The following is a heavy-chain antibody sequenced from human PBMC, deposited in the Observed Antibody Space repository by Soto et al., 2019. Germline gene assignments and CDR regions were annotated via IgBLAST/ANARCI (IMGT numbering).Heavy chain of an antibody. V-gene: IGHV3-48*02. CDR1: GFTFSSYS. CDR2: ISSSSSTI. CDR3: ARDEGHIVLVPHYYYGMDI. Sequence: EVQLVESGGGLVQPGGSLRLSCAASGFTFSSYSMNWVRQAPGKGLEWVSYISSSSSTIYYADSVKGRFTISRDNAKNSLYLQINSLRDEDTAVYYCARDEGHIVLVPHYYYGMDIWGQGTTVTVSS. J-gene: IGHJ6*02. D-gene: IGHD2-2*01.